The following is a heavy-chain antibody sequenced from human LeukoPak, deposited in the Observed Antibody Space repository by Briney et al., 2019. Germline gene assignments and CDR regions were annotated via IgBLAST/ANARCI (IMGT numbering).Heavy chain of an antibody. Sequence: ASVKVSCKASGYTFTGNYMHWVRQAPGQGLEWMGIINPSGGSTSYAQKFQGRVTMTRDTSISTAYMELRRLRSDDTAVYYCARAVFGMSVSVLGDDAFDIWGQGTMVTVSS. D-gene: IGHD4/OR15-4a*01. CDR1: GYTFTGNY. CDR2: INPSGGST. CDR3: ARAVFGMSVSVLGDDAFDI. J-gene: IGHJ3*02. V-gene: IGHV1-2*02.